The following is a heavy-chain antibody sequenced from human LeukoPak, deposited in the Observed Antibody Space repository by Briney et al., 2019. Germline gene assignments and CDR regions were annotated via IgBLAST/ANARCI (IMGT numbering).Heavy chain of an antibody. CDR1: GFTFSTYW. D-gene: IGHD5-12*01. CDR2: IKQDGSQI. CDR3: ARDGWLRD. V-gene: IGHV3-7*01. J-gene: IGHJ4*02. Sequence: GGSLRLSCAASGFTFSTYWMTWVRQAPGKGLEWVANIKQDGSQIYYVDSVKGRFTISRDNAKNSLYLQMNSLRAEDTAVYYCARDGWLRDWGQGTLVTVSS.